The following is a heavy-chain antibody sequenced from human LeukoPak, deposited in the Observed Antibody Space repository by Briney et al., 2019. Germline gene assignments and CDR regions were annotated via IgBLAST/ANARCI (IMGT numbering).Heavy chain of an antibody. Sequence: SETLSLTCTVSGGSISSYYWSWIRQPPEKGLEGIAYIYYTGSTNYNPSLKSVVTMSVDTSKNQFSLKLSSVTAADTAVYYCARHGADSNYYYYGMDVWGQGTTVTVSS. J-gene: IGHJ6*02. CDR1: GGSISSYY. V-gene: IGHV4-59*01. CDR3: ARHGADSNYYYYGMDV. CDR2: IYYTGST. D-gene: IGHD3-22*01.